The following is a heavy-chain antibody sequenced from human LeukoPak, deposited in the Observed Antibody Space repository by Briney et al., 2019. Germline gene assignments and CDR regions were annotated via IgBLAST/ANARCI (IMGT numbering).Heavy chain of an antibody. V-gene: IGHV3-74*01. CDR1: GFTFSSYW. CDR3: ARESLLIAAPFDY. CDR2: INTDGSST. D-gene: IGHD6-6*01. J-gene: IGHJ4*02. Sequence: GGSLRPSCAASGFTFSSYWMHWVRQAPGKGPVWVSRINTDGSSTSYADSVKGRFTISRDNAKNTLYLQMNSLRAEDTAVYYCARESLLIAAPFDYWGQGTLVTVSS.